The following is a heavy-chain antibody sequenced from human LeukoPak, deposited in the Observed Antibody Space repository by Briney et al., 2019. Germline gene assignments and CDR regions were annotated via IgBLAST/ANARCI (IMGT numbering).Heavy chain of an antibody. Sequence: GGSLRLSCAASGFTFSSYWMHWVRQAPGQGLVWVSRINVDGTTTDYADSVKGRFTVSRDNAKNTLYLQMNSLSAEDTALHYCARKSLGSSQPDYWGQGTLVTVSS. CDR1: GFTFSSYW. J-gene: IGHJ4*02. CDR2: INVDGTTT. D-gene: IGHD3-10*01. V-gene: IGHV3-74*01. CDR3: ARKSLGSSQPDY.